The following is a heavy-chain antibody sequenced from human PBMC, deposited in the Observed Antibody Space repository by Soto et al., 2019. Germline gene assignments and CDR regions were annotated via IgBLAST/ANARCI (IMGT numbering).Heavy chain of an antibody. CDR2: IYYSGST. D-gene: IGHD2-21*01. Sequence: QVQLQESGPGLVKPSQTLSLTCTVSGGSISSGGYYWSWIRQHPGKGLEWIGYIYYSGSTYYNPSRESRVTISVDTSKNQFPLKLSSVAAADTAVYYCARDCAYCGGGAPTLEFDPWGQGTLVTVSS. CDR3: ARDCAYCGGGAPTLEFDP. CDR1: GGSISSGGYY. V-gene: IGHV4-31*03. J-gene: IGHJ5*02.